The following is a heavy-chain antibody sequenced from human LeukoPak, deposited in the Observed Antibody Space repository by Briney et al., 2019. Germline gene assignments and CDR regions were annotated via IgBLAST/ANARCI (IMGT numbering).Heavy chain of an antibody. J-gene: IGHJ4*02. V-gene: IGHV4-39*01. CDR1: GVSISSYY. Sequence: SETLSLTCTVSGVSISSYYWDWIRQPPGKGLEWIGTIFYSGTTSYSPSLKSRVTIPVDTSRNQFSLKLNSVTAADTAIYYCARRRIAAIDYWGQGTLVTVSS. CDR3: ARRRIAAIDY. CDR2: IFYSGTT. D-gene: IGHD6-13*01.